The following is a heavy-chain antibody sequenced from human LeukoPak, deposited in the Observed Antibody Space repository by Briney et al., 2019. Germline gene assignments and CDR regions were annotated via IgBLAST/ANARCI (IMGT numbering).Heavy chain of an antibody. V-gene: IGHV3-53*05. CDR1: GFNVSSNY. CDR3: AKDIAELPVETYFDL. J-gene: IGHJ2*01. D-gene: IGHD1-26*01. CDR2: LYSGGYT. Sequence: GGSLRLSCAASGFNVSSNYMSWVRQASGRGLEWVSALYSGGYTDYADSVKGRFTISRDNSKNTLYLQMNSLRAEDTALYYCAKDIAELPVETYFDLWGRGTLVTVSS.